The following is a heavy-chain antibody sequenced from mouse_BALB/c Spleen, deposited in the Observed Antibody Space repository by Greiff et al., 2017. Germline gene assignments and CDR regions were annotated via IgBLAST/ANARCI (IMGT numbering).Heavy chain of an antibody. CDR1: GYAFSSSW. J-gene: IGHJ2*01. Sequence: VQLQQSGPELVKPGASVKISCKASGYAFSSSWMNWVKQRPGQGLEWIGRIYPGDGDTNYNGKFKGKATLTADKSSSTAYMQLSSLTSVDSAVYFCARLFHYYGFDYWGQGTTLTVSS. V-gene: IGHV1-82*01. CDR2: IYPGDGDT. D-gene: IGHD1-2*01. CDR3: ARLFHYYGFDY.